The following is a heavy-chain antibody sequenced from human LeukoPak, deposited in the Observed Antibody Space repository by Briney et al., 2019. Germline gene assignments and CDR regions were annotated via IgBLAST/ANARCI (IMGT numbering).Heavy chain of an antibody. CDR1: VFTVIRNY. J-gene: IGHJ4*02. CDR3: TRDHMNY. V-gene: IGHV3-53*01. CDR2: IFSNGDT. Sequence: GGSLRLSCTASVFTVIRNYMLWVRQAPGKGLEWVSLIFSNGDTHYADSVKGRFTISRDTSKNTVSLQMNSLRVEDTAMYYCTRDHMNYWGQGTLVTVSS.